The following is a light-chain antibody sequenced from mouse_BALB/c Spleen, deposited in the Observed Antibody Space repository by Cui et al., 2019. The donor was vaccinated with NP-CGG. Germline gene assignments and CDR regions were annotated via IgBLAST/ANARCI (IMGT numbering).Light chain of an antibody. Sequence: AFVTQESALTTSPGETVTLTCRSSTGAVTTSNYANWVQEKPDHLFTGLIGGTKNRAPGVPARFSGSLIGDKAALTITGAQTEDEAIYFCALWYSNHWVFGGGTKLTVL. J-gene: IGLJ1*01. V-gene: IGLV1*01. CDR3: ALWYSNHWV. CDR1: TGAVTTSNY. CDR2: GTK.